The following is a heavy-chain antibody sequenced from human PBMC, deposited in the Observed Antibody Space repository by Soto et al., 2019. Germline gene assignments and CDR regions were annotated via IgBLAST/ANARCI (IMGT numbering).Heavy chain of an antibody. CDR2: IIPVLDAT. Sequence: QVQLVQSGAEVKKPGSSVKLSCKASGGTFSDFTVSWVRQAPGQGLEWMGRIIPVLDATNYAHKFQGRVTITADKSTSTVYMELSSLRSEDTAVYYCANRFGNGNFDYFDYWGQGTLVTVSS. CDR3: ANRFGNGNFDYFDY. J-gene: IGHJ4*02. V-gene: IGHV1-69*08. D-gene: IGHD3-3*01. CDR1: GGTFSDFT.